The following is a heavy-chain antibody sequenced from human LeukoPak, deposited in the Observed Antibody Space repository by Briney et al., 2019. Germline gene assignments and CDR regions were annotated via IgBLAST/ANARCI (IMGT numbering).Heavy chain of an antibody. Sequence: ASVKVSCKASGFTFSGCAMQWLRQARGQRLEWIGWIVVGTGKKDYAQRFQERVTITTDMTTSTAYMELSSLRSEDTAVYYCAAGVGYTYGLSLGATALTSDIWGQGTKVTVSA. J-gene: IGHJ3*02. CDR3: AAGVGYTYGLSLGATALTSDI. CDR1: GFTFSGCA. V-gene: IGHV1-58*02. CDR2: IVVGTGKK. D-gene: IGHD5-18*01.